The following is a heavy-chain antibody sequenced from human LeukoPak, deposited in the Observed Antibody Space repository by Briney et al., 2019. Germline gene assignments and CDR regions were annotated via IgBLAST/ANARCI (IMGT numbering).Heavy chain of an antibody. D-gene: IGHD5-12*01. CDR2: IRYDGSNK. CDR1: GFTFSSYG. Sequence: GGSLRLSCAASGFTFSSYGMHWVRQAPGKGLDWVAFIRYDGSNKYYADSVKGRFTISRDNSKNTLYLQMNSLRAEDTAVYYCAKVYSGYDSLDYWGQGALVTVSS. CDR3: AKVYSGYDSLDY. V-gene: IGHV3-30*02. J-gene: IGHJ4*02.